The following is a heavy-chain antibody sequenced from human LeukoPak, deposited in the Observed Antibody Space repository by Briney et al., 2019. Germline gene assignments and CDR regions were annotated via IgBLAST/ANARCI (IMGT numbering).Heavy chain of an antibody. CDR3: AKDRDRGLDY. Sequence: YHALDSVKGRFTISRDNSKNSLYLRMNSLITEDTALYYCAKDRDRGLDYWGRGTLVTVSS. D-gene: IGHD3-16*02. V-gene: IGHV3-43*01. J-gene: IGHJ4*02.